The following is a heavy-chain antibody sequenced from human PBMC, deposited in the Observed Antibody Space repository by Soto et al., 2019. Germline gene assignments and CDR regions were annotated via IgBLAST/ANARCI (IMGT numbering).Heavy chain of an antibody. D-gene: IGHD1-26*01. J-gene: IGHJ4*02. CDR1: GYTFTSYY. V-gene: IGHV1-46*01. CDR2: INPSGGST. CDR3: ARDMGSGSHYFDY. Sequence: ASVKVSCKASGYTFTSYYMHWVRHAPGQGLEWMGIINPSGGSTSYAQKFQGRVTITADKSTSTAYMELSSLRSEDTAVYYCARDMGSGSHYFDYWGQGTLVTVSS.